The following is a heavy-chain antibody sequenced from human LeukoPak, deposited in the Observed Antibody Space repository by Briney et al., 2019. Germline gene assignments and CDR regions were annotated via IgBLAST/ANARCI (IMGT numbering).Heavy chain of an antibody. CDR1: TFTFSSDS. V-gene: IGHV3-21*01. CDR3: ARDSGSSWREGLNY. Sequence: GGSLRLSCAASTFTFSSDSMNWVRQAPGKGLEWVSSISSSSDYIYYADSVKGRFTIFRDNAKNSLYLQMNSLRVEDSAVYYCARDSGSSWREGLNYWGRGNLATVSS. CDR2: ISSSSDYI. J-gene: IGHJ4*02. D-gene: IGHD6-13*01.